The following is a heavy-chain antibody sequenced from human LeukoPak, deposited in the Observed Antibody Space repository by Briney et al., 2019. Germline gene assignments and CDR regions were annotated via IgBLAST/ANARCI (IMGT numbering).Heavy chain of an antibody. CDR3: ARGVWDIVVVPAAFNWFDP. D-gene: IGHD2-2*01. Sequence: SETLSLTCTVSGGSISSYYWSWIRQPPGKGLEWIGYIYYSGSTNYNPSLKSRVTISVDTSKNQFSLKLSSVTAADTAVYYCARGVWDIVVVPAAFNWFDPWGQGTLVTVSS. CDR2: IYYSGST. CDR1: GGSISSYY. V-gene: IGHV4-59*12. J-gene: IGHJ5*02.